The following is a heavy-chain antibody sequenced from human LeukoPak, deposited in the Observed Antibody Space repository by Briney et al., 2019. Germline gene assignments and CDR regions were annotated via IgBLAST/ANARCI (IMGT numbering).Heavy chain of an antibody. D-gene: IGHD4-17*01. V-gene: IGHV1-8*03. CDR3: ARSRVGNGDYLFEDV. CDR1: GYTFTSYG. CDR2: MNPNIGTT. Sequence: ASVKVSCKASGYTFTSYGISWVRQAPGQGLEWMGWMNPNIGTTDYAQKFQGRFTITMDTSISTTYMELSGLTSEDTAVYYCARSRVGNGDYLFEDVWGQGTLVTVSS. J-gene: IGHJ4*02.